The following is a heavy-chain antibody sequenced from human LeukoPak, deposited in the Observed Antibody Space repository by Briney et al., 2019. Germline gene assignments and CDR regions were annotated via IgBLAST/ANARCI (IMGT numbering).Heavy chain of an antibody. CDR1: GGTFSSYA. CDR2: IIPIFGTA. CDR3: ARDRGLSYCGGDCYYYFDY. D-gene: IGHD2-21*02. V-gene: IGHV1-69*13. Sequence: GASVKVSCKASGGTFSSYAISWVRQAPGQGLEWMGGIIPIFGTANYAQKFQGRATITADESTSTAYMELSSLRSEDTAVYYCARDRGLSYCGGDCYYYFDYWGQGTLVAVSS. J-gene: IGHJ4*02.